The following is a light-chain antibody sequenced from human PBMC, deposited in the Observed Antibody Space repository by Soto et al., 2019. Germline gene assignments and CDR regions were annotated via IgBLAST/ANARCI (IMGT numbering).Light chain of an antibody. Sequence: QSVLTQPASVSGSPGQSITISCTGTSSDIGRYDYVSWHQQHPGKAPKLIIHGVTHRPSGVSIRFAGSKSANTASLTISGLQAEDEAYYFCSSYTTRRTYVFGSGTKVTVL. CDR3: SSYTTRRTYV. CDR1: SSDIGRYDY. V-gene: IGLV2-14*01. CDR2: GVT. J-gene: IGLJ1*01.